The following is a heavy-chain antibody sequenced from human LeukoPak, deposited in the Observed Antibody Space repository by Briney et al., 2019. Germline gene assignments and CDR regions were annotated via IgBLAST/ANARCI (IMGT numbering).Heavy chain of an antibody. V-gene: IGHV1-2*02. CDR2: INPNSGGT. CDR3: HYYDSQGFGY. CDR1: GYTFTGYY. J-gene: IGHJ4*02. Sequence: ASVKVSCKASGYTFTGYYMHWVRQAPGQGLEWMGWINPNSGGTNYAQKLQGRVTMTRDTSISTAYMEVSRLRPDDTAVYYCHYYDSQGFGYWGQGSLVTVSS. D-gene: IGHD3-22*01.